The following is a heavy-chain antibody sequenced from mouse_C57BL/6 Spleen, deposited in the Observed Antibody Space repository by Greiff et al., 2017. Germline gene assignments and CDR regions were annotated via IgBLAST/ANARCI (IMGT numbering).Heavy chain of an antibody. CDR1: GFTFSSYT. Sequence: DVKLVESGGGLVKPGGSLKLSCAASGFTFSSYTMSWVRQTPEKRLEWVATISGGGGNTYYPDSVKGRFTISRDNAKNTLYLQMSSLRSEDTALYYCARYEDYFDYWGQGTTLTVSS. D-gene: IGHD2-12*01. V-gene: IGHV5-9*01. CDR3: ARYEDYFDY. J-gene: IGHJ2*01. CDR2: ISGGGGNT.